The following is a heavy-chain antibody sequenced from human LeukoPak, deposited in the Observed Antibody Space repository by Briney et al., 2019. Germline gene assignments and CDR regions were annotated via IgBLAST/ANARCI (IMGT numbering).Heavy chain of an antibody. CDR1: GGSISSSSYY. J-gene: IGHJ4*02. CDR3: ARRVTAIRRGSGFDY. V-gene: IGHV4-39*01. CDR2: IYYSGST. Sequence: PSETLSLTCTVSGGSISSSSYYRGWIRQPPGKGLEWIGSIYYSGSTYYNPSLKSRVTISVDTSKNQFSLKLSSVTAADTAVYYCARRVTAIRRGSGFDYWGQGTLVTVSS. D-gene: IGHD2-21*02.